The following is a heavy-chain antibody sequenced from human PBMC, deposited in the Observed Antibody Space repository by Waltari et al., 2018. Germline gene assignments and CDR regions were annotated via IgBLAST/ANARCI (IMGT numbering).Heavy chain of an antibody. J-gene: IGHJ4*02. CDR3: ARMGYSGLWYYFDY. V-gene: IGHV2-70*04. Sequence: QVTLKESGPALVKPTQTLMLTCTFSGFSLSTSGMRMNWIRQPPGKALEWLARIDWDDDKYYSTSLKTRLIISKETSKNQVVLTMTNVDPVDTATYYCARMGYSGLWYYFDYWGQGVLVTVSS. D-gene: IGHD6-13*01. CDR2: IDWDDDK. CDR1: GFSLSTSGMR.